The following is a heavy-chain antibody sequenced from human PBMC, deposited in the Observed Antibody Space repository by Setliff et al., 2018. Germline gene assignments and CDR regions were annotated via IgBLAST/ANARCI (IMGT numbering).Heavy chain of an antibody. CDR1: GGMSGTYS. V-gene: IGHV1-69*13. Sequence: ASVKVSCKASGGMSGTYSISWVRQAPGQGLEWMGAIIPIFGTPNYAQKFQDRVTITAGVSTSTAYMELSSLRSDDTAVYYCARDGAYCSGGSCHSFDYWGQGTLVTVSS. CDR2: IIPIFGTP. CDR3: ARDGAYCSGGSCHSFDY. J-gene: IGHJ4*02. D-gene: IGHD2-15*01.